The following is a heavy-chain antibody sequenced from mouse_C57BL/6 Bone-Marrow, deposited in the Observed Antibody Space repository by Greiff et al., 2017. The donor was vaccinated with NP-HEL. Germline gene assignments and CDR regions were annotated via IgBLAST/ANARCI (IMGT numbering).Heavy chain of an antibody. Sequence: VQLQQSGAELVRPGASVKLSCTVSGFNIKDDYMHWVKQRPEQGLEWIGWIVTENGDTEYASKVQGKAPITADTSSNTVFLQLSSLTSKDTTVDYCTTRLCVRYFDYWGQGTTLTVSS. J-gene: IGHJ2*01. CDR1: GFNIKDDY. CDR3: TTRLCVRYFDY. D-gene: IGHD6-5*01. CDR2: IVTENGDT. V-gene: IGHV14-4*01.